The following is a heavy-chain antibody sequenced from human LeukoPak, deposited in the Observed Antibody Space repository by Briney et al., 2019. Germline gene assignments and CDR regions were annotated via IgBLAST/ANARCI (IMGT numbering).Heavy chain of an antibody. Sequence: PGVSLKLYCGASGLQFSSTWMNRTRQAPWMASIWVSRIKTDGTYTNYAESVKGRFTISRDNAKSTLYLQMNSLRAEDTAVYYCVRDLNWGNDHWGQGVLVAVSS. J-gene: IGHJ4*02. CDR1: GLQFSSTW. D-gene: IGHD3-16*01. CDR3: VRDLNWGNDH. V-gene: IGHV3-74*01. CDR2: IKTDGTYT.